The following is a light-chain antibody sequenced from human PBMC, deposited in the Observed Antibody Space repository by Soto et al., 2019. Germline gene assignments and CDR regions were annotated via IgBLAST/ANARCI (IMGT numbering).Light chain of an antibody. V-gene: IGLV3-25*02. CDR2: KDS. Sequence: SYELTQPPSVSVSPGQTARITFSGDALPKQYAYWYQQKPGQAPVLVIYKDSERPSGIPERFSGSSSGTTATLTISGVQAEDEADYYCQSADSSGTYVFGTGTKVSVL. J-gene: IGLJ1*01. CDR1: ALPKQY. CDR3: QSADSSGTYV.